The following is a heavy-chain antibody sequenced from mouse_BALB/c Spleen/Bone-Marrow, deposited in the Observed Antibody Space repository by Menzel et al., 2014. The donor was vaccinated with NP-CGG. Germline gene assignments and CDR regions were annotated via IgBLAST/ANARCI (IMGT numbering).Heavy chain of an antibody. V-gene: IGHV3-6*02. CDR1: GYSITSGYY. D-gene: IGHD2-12*01. CDR2: ISYDGTN. J-gene: IGHJ3*01. Sequence: EVKLQESGPGLVKPSPSLSLPCSVTGYSITSGYYWHWIRQFPVNKLEWMGDISYDGTNNYNTPLKNRISITRDTSKNQFFRKVNSVTTEDTATYDCAREGKLLLAWFVYWGQGTLVTVSA. CDR3: AREGKLLLAWFVY.